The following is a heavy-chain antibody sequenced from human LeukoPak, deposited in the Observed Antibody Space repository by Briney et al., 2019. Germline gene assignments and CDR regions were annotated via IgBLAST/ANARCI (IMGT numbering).Heavy chain of an antibody. CDR1: GGSISSSNW. Sequence: SETLSLICAVSGGSISSSNWWSWVRQPPGKGLEWIGEIYHSGSTNYNPSLKSRVTISVDKSKNQFSLKLSSVTAADMAVYYCATSDYYDSSGYRSHYFDYWGQGTLVTVSS. CDR3: ATSDYYDSSGYRSHYFDY. D-gene: IGHD3-22*01. CDR2: IYHSGST. J-gene: IGHJ4*02. V-gene: IGHV4-4*02.